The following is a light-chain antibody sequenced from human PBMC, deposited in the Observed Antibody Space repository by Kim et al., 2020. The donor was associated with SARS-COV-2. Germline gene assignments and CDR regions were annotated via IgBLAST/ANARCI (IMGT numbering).Light chain of an antibody. Sequence: QSALTQPASVSGSPGQSITISCTGTSSDVDGYDYVSWYQQHPCKTPKLMIYDVNKRPSGVSYRFSGSKSGNTASLTISGLQAEDEADYYCSSYTFSNAVIFGGVVFGGGTQLTVL. J-gene: IGLJ2*01. V-gene: IGLV2-14*01. CDR3: SSYTFSNAVIFGGVV. CDR1: SSDVDGYDY. CDR2: DVN.